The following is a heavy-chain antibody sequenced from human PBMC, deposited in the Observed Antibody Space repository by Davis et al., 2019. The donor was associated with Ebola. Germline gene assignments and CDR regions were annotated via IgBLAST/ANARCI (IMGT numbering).Heavy chain of an antibody. CDR3: AKDRQSRLLGWLGGYGMDV. V-gene: IGHV3-30*18. J-gene: IGHJ6*02. D-gene: IGHD3-3*01. Sequence: GGSLRLSCAASGFTFSDSGMHWVRQAPGKGLEWVAVISYDGSRIYYGDSMKGRFTIARDNSEKTLHLQMDGLRSDDTAVYYCAKDRQSRLLGWLGGYGMDVWGPGTKVTVSS. CDR1: GFTFSDSG. CDR2: ISYDGSRI.